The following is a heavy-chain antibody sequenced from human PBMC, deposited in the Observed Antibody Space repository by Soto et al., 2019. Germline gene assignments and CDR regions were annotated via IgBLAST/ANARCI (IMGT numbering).Heavy chain of an antibody. V-gene: IGHV1-2*04. CDR3: ARGRDIVVVPAAIPWFDP. CDR2: INPNSGGT. J-gene: IGHJ5*02. CDR1: GYTFTGYY. Sequence: ASLKVSCKASGYTFTGYYMHWVRQAPGQGLEWMGWINPNSGGTNYAQKFQGWVTMTRDTSISTAYMELSRLRSDDTAVYYCARGRDIVVVPAAIPWFDPWGQGTLVTVSS. D-gene: IGHD2-2*01.